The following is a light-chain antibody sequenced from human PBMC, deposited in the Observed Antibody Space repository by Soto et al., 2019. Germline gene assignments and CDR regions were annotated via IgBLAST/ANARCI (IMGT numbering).Light chain of an antibody. V-gene: IGLV2-14*01. CDR3: SSYTSSSTSHVV. Sequence: QSALTQPASVSGSPGQSITISCTGTSSDVGGYNYVSWHQQHPGKAPKLMIYEVSNRPSGVSNRFSGSKSGNTASLTSSGLQAEDEADYYCSSYTSSSTSHVVFGGGTKLTVL. CDR2: EVS. CDR1: SSDVGGYNY. J-gene: IGLJ2*01.